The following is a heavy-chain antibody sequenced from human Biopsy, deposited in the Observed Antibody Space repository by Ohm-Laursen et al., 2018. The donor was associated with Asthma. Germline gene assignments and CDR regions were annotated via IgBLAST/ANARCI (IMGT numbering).Heavy chain of an antibody. D-gene: IGHD3-10*01. CDR1: GFTFSSYG. CDR3: ARGLDYSGRSGFDY. V-gene: IGHV3-33*05. Sequence: SLRLSCAASGFTFSSYGMDWVRQAPGKGLEWVALMSYDGSTKDHADSVKGRFTISRDNSMNTLYLHMNSLRVEDTAVYYCARGLDYSGRSGFDYWGQGTLVTVSS. CDR2: MSYDGSTK. J-gene: IGHJ4*02.